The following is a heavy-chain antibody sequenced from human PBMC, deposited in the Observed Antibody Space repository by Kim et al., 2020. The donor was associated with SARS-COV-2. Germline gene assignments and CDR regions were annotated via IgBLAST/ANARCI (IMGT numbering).Heavy chain of an antibody. D-gene: IGHD6-6*01. V-gene: IGHV3-74*01. CDR3: ARDLALPGS. Sequence: GGSLRLSCAGSGFTFSSNYMEWVRQAPGKGLVWVSRINPDGTTTGYADSVKGRFTISRDNAKNTLYLQMNSLGAEDTALYYCARDLALPGSWGQGTLVTV. CDR1: GFTFSSNY. J-gene: IGHJ4*02. CDR2: INPDGTTT.